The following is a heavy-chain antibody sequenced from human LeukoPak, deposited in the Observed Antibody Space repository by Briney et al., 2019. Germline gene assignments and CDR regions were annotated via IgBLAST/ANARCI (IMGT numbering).Heavy chain of an antibody. D-gene: IGHD2-2*01. CDR1: GYIFTGYY. CDR2: INPNNGGT. CDR3: ARDAQFTVVVPAAKLNYMDV. V-gene: IGHV1-2*02. J-gene: IGHJ6*03. Sequence: ASVKVSCKASGYIFTGYYIHWVRQAPGQGLEWVGWINPNNGGTNYAQKFEGRVIMTRDTSSTVYMEVRRLRSDDTAIYYCARDAQFTVVVPAAKLNYMDVWGKGTTVSVSS.